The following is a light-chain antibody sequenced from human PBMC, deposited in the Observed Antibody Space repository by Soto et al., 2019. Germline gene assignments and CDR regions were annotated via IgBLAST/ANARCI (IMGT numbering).Light chain of an antibody. CDR3: QQYTNWAPMP. J-gene: IGKJ1*01. V-gene: IGKV3-15*01. Sequence: EIVMTQSPATLSVSPGERDTLSCRASQSVSSNLAWYQQKPGQAPRLLIYGASTRATGIPARFSGSGSGTEFTLTISSLQSEDFAVYYCQQYTNWAPMPCGQGTKVEIK. CDR2: GAS. CDR1: QSVSSN.